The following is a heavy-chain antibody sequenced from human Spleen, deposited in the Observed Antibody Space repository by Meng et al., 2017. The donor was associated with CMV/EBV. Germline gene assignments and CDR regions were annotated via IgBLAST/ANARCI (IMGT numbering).Heavy chain of an antibody. D-gene: IGHD3-10*01. J-gene: IGHJ6*02. CDR2: IIPILGIA. CDR1: GYTFTDYY. CDR3: ARYVPTIYYYYGVDV. Sequence: SVKVSCKASGYTFTDYYIHWVRQTPGQGLEWMGRIIPILGIANYAQKFQGRVTMTTDTSTSTAYVELRSLRSDDTAVYYCARYVPTIYYYYGVDVWGQGTTVTVSS. V-gene: IGHV1-69*02.